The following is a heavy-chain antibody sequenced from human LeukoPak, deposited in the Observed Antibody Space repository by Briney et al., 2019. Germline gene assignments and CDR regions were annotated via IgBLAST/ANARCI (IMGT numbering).Heavy chain of an antibody. Sequence: SETLSLACAVYGGSFSGYYWSWIRQPPGKGLEWIGEINHSGSTNYNPSLKSRVTISVDTSKNQFSLKLSSVTAADTAVYYCASEAYCGGDCYLAPDAFDIWGQGTMVTVSS. CDR3: ASEAYCGGDCYLAPDAFDI. D-gene: IGHD2-21*02. J-gene: IGHJ3*02. CDR2: INHSGST. CDR1: GGSFSGYY. V-gene: IGHV4-34*01.